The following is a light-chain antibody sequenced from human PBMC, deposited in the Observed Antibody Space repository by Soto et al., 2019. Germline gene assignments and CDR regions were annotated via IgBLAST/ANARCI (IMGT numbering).Light chain of an antibody. V-gene: IGKV1-6*01. CDR2: AAS. CDR1: QGIRND. Sequence: AIQMTQSPSSLSASVGDRVTITCRASQGIRNDLDWFQQKPGKAPKLLIYAASNLQSGVPARFSGSGSGTDYTHTISSLQPEDFATYYCVQKHFFPFTCGPGTKVDIK. J-gene: IGKJ3*01. CDR3: VQKHFFPFT.